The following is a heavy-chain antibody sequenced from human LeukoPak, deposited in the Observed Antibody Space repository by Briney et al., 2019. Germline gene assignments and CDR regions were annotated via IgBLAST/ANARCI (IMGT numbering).Heavy chain of an antibody. D-gene: IGHD2-2*02. CDR3: ARGPGCSSTSCYTGGVTPLDY. CDR2: IIPIFGTA. V-gene: IGHV1-69*13. J-gene: IGHJ4*02. Sequence: ASVKVSCKASGGTFSSYAISWVRQAPGQGLEWMGGIIPIFGTANYARKFQGRVTITADESTSTAYMELSSLRSEDTAVYYCARGPGCSSTSCYTGGVTPLDYWGQGTLVTVSS. CDR1: GGTFSSYA.